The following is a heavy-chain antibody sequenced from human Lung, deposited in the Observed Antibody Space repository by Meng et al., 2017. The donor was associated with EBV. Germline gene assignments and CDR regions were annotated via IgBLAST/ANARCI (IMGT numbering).Heavy chain of an antibody. Sequence: VQLQMYGPVLVNPSHTRSITWAMSGNRVSSNSAAWNWIRQSPSRGLERLGRTYYRSKYYYDYALSVKSRITINPDTYKNQFSLQLNSVTPEDTAIYYCARDWGDVRGGFDFWGQGTLVTVPS. CDR3: ARDWGDVRGGFDF. D-gene: IGHD3-10*02. J-gene: IGHJ4*02. CDR2: TYYRSKYYY. CDR1: GNRVSSNSAA. V-gene: IGHV6-1*01.